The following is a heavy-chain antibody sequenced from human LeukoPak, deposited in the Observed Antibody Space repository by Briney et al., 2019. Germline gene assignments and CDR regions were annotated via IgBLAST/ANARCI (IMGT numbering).Heavy chain of an antibody. Sequence: SETLSLTCTVSGGSISSSSYYWGWIRQPPGKGLEWNGSIYYSGSTYYNPSLKSRVTISVDRSKNQFSLKLSSVTAADTAVYYCASNGYSYGPFDYWGQGTLVTVSS. CDR3: ASNGYSYGPFDY. D-gene: IGHD5-18*01. CDR1: GGSISSSSYY. CDR2: IYYSGST. J-gene: IGHJ4*02. V-gene: IGHV4-39*07.